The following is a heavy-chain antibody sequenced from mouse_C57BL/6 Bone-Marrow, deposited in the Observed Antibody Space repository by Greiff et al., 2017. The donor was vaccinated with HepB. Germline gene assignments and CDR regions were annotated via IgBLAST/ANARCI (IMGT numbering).Heavy chain of an antibody. Sequence: VKLQESGAELVKPGASVKLSCKASGYTFTSYWMHWVKQRPGQGLEWIGMIHPNSGSTNYNEKFKSKATLTVDKSSSTAYMQLSSLTSEDSAVYYCASLGFAYWGQGTLVTVSA. J-gene: IGHJ3*01. V-gene: IGHV1-64*01. CDR3: ASLGFAY. CDR1: GYTFTSYW. CDR2: IHPNSGST.